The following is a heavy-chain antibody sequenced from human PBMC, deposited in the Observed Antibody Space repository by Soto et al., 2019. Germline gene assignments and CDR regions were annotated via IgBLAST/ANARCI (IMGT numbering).Heavy chain of an antibody. CDR1: GFTFTGYE. D-gene: IGHD5-12*01. CDR2: ISAIGSTK. J-gene: IGHJ4*02. V-gene: IGHV3-48*03. CDR3: ARVSRRTYEQNGCYFDY. Sequence: GGSLRLSCAASGFTFTGYEMNWVRQAPGKGLEWVSYISAIGSTKYYADSVKGRFTISRDNAKNSLYLRMDGLRADDSAVYYCARVSRRTYEQNGCYFDYWGQGTLVTGS.